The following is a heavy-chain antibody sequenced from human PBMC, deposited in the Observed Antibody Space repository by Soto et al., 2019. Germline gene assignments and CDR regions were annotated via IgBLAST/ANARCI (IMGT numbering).Heavy chain of an antibody. V-gene: IGHV3-66*01. CDR2: NYSGRST. CDR1: GFTVSSNL. D-gene: IGHD3-16*01. J-gene: IGHJ4*02. CDR3: EVLGFGEPARLDY. Sequence: EVQLVASGGGLVQPGGSLRLSCAASGFTVSSNLVSWVRQAPGKGLEWVSVNYSGRSTYYADSVKGRFTISRAISKTTMYLQMNSRRAEDTAVYYCEVLGFGEPARLDYGGQGTLVTVSS.